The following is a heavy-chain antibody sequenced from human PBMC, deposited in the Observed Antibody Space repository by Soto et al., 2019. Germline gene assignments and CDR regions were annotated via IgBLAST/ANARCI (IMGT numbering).Heavy chain of an antibody. Sequence: PGSSLRLSCSASGFTFSSYAMSWVRQAPGKGLEWVSAISGSGGSTYYADSVKGRFTISRDNSKNTLYLQMNSLRAEDTAVYYCAKRMCTSCYEIYWGQGTLVTVSS. D-gene: IGHD2-2*01. J-gene: IGHJ4*02. CDR3: AKRMCTSCYEIY. CDR1: GFTFSSYA. CDR2: ISGSGGST. V-gene: IGHV3-23*01.